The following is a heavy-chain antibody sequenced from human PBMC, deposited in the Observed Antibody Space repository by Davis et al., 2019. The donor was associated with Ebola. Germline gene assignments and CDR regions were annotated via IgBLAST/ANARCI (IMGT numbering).Heavy chain of an antibody. CDR2: INPSGGST. Sequence: AASVKVSCKASGYTFTSYYMHWVRQAPGQGLEWMGIINPSGGSTSYAQKFQGRVTMTRDSSTRTVYMELSSLRSEDTAVYYCARDLRVPAANLDVWGKGTTVTVSS. CDR1: GYTFTSYY. J-gene: IGHJ6*04. V-gene: IGHV1-46*01. CDR3: ARDLRVPAANLDV. D-gene: IGHD2-2*01.